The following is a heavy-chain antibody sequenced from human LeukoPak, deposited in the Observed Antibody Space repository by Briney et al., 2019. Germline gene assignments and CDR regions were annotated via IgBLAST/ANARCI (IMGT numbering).Heavy chain of an antibody. J-gene: IGHJ6*03. D-gene: IGHD2-15*01. CDR3: ARDGSVCSGGSCYSSYYYMDV. CDR2: ISSSSSYI. CDR1: GFTFSSYS. Sequence: GGSLRLSCAASGFTFSSYSMNWVRQAPGKGLEWVSSISSSSSYIYYADSVKGRFTISRDNDKNSLYLQMNSLRAEDTAVYYCARDGSVCSGGSCYSSYYYMDVWGKGTTVTVSS. V-gene: IGHV3-21*01.